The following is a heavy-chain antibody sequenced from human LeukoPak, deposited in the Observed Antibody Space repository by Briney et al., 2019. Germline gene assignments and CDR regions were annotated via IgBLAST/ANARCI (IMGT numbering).Heavy chain of an antibody. CDR1: GYIFTSYW. CDR3: ARQFWSGSYLDY. Sequence: GESLQISCQGSGYIFTSYWISWVRQLPGKGLEWMGIIYPGDSDTRYSPSFQGQVTISADKSISTAYLQWSSLKASDTAMYYCARQFWSGSYLDYWGQGTLVTVSP. D-gene: IGHD3-3*01. V-gene: IGHV5-51*01. CDR2: IYPGDSDT. J-gene: IGHJ4*02.